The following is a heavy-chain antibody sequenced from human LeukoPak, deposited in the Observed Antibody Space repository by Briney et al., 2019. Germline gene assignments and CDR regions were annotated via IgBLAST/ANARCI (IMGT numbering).Heavy chain of an antibody. CDR2: IKHDGSQK. CDR3: AGDGFVWASGIDYGWFDY. J-gene: IGHJ4*02. D-gene: IGHD4-17*01. V-gene: IGHV3-7*05. CDR1: GFTVSTYW. Sequence: GGSLRLSCVASGFTVSTYWVSWVRQAPGQGLEWVANIKHDGSQKYYVDSVKGRFTISRDNAKNSLYLQLNSLRAEDTAVYYCAGDGFVWASGIDYGWFDYWGQGTLVTVSS.